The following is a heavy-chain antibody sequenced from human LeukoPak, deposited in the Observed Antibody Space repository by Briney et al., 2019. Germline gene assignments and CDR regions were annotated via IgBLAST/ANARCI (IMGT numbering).Heavy chain of an antibody. D-gene: IGHD6-13*01. Sequence: PGGSLRLSCAVSGFTFSHYAMSWVRQAPGTGLEWVGSLTDSGDATYYADSVKGRFTISRDNSKNTLYLQMNSLRAEDTAVYYCAKDGSGYSSSWYLIFFDYWGQGTLVTVSS. V-gene: IGHV3-23*01. CDR3: AKDGSGYSSSWYLIFFDY. J-gene: IGHJ4*02. CDR2: LTDSGDAT. CDR1: GFTFSHYA.